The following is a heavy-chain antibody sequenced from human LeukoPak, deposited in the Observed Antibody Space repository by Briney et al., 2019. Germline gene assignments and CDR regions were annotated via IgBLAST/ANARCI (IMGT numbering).Heavy chain of an antibody. CDR2: IYWDDDK. CDR3: AHFGFKGYCSSTSCYAANAFDI. Sequence: SGPTLVKPTQTLTLTCTFSGFSLSTSGVGVGSIRQPPGKALEWLALIYWDDDKRYSPSLKSRLTITKDTSKNQVVLTMTNMDPVDTATYYCAHFGFKGYCSSTSCYAANAFDIWGQGTLVTVSS. CDR1: GFSLSTSGVG. V-gene: IGHV2-5*02. D-gene: IGHD2-2*01. J-gene: IGHJ3*02.